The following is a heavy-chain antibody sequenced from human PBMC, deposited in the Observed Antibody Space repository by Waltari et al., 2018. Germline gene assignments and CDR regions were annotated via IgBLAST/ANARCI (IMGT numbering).Heavy chain of an antibody. J-gene: IGHJ4*02. CDR1: GGSLSSSSYY. Sequence: QLQLQESGPGLVKPSETLSLTCTVSGGSLSSSSYYWGWIRQPPGKGLEWIGSIYYSGSTYYNPSLKSRVTISVDTSKNQFSLKLSSVTAADTAVYYCARDHGILTGYYTPAYFDYWGQGTLVTVSS. CDR3: ARDHGILTGYYTPAYFDY. CDR2: IYYSGST. D-gene: IGHD3-9*01. V-gene: IGHV4-39*07.